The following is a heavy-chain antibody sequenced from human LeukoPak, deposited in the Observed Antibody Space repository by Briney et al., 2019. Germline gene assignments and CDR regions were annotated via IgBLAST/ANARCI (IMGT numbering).Heavy chain of an antibody. CDR3: ARALLWFGELLGDYYYGMDV. CDR2: INAGNGNT. J-gene: IGHJ6*04. Sequence: ASVKVSCKASGYTFTSYAMHWVRQAPGQGLEWMGWINAGNGNTKHSQKFQGRVTITRDTSASTAYMELSSLRSEDTAVYYCARALLWFGELLGDYYYGMDVWGKGTTVTVSS. V-gene: IGHV1-3*01. CDR1: GYTFTSYA. D-gene: IGHD3-10*01.